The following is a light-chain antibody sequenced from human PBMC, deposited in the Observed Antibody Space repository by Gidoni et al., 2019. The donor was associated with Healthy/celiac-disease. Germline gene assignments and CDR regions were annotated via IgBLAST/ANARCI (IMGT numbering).Light chain of an antibody. V-gene: IGLV1-51*01. CDR2: DNN. CDR3: GTWDSSLSAGV. J-gene: IGLJ7*01. CDR1: SPNIGNHY. Sequence: QSVLTQPPSVSAAPGQKVTISCSGSSPNIGNHYVSWYQQLPGTAPKHLIYDNNKRPSGIPDRFSGSKSGTSATLGITGLQTGDEADYYCGTWDSSLSAGVFGGGTQLTVL.